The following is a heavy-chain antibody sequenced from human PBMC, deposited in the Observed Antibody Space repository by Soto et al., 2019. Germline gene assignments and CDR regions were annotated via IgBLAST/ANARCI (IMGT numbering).Heavy chain of an antibody. J-gene: IGHJ4*02. CDR1: GGSISRYY. V-gene: IGHV4-59*01. CDR2: MYNTGRT. D-gene: IGHD3-22*01. Sequence: SETLSLTCTVSGGSISRYYWSWIRQPPGKGLEWIGYMYNTGRTVYNPSFKSRVTISVDTSKNQFSLQLDSVTAADTAVYYCARDTEDSSGYHEDFDYWGQGTLVTVSS. CDR3: ARDTEDSSGYHEDFDY.